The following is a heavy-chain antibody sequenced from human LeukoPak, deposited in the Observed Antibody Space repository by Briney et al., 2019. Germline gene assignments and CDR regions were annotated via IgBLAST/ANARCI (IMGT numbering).Heavy chain of an antibody. D-gene: IGHD5-24*01. CDR1: GGSISSYY. CDR3: ARVQELQLGYYFDY. V-gene: IGHV4-34*01. Sequence: SETLSLTCTVSGGSISSYYWSWIRQPPRKGLEWIGEINHSGSTNYNPSLKSRVTISVDTSKNQFSLKLSSVTAADTAVYYCARVQELQLGYYFDYWGQGTLVTVSS. CDR2: INHSGST. J-gene: IGHJ4*02.